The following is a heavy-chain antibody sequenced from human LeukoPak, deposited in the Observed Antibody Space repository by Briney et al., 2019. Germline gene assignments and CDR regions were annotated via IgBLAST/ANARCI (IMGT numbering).Heavy chain of an antibody. CDR1: GYTFTSYG. CDR3: ARGSHCSGGSCYRGRGNHAFDI. V-gene: IGHV1-18*01. D-gene: IGHD2-15*01. CDR2: ISAYNGNT. Sequence: ASVKVSCKASGYTFTSYGISWVRQAPGQGLEWMGWISAYNGNTNYAQKLQGRVTMTTDTSTSTAYMELRSLRSDDTAVYYCARGSHCSGGSCYRGRGNHAFDIWGQGTMVTVSS. J-gene: IGHJ3*02.